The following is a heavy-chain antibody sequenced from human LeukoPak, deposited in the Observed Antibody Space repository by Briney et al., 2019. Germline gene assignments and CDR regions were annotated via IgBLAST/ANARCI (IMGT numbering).Heavy chain of an antibody. D-gene: IGHD3-10*01. CDR2: IHATGTT. CDR3: ARHLGGSGSHDAFDI. CDR1: GGSINSGSDY. V-gene: IGHV4-61*02. Sequence: SETLSLTCTVSGGSINSGSDYWTWIRQPAGKGLEWIGRIHATGTTTYNPSLESRVTISVDTPKNQFSLKLSSVTAADTAVYYCARHLGGSGSHDAFDIWGQGTMVTVSS. J-gene: IGHJ3*02.